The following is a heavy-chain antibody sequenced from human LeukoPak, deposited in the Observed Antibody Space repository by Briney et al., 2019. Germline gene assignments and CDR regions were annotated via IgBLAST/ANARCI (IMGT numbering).Heavy chain of an antibody. D-gene: IGHD5-18*01. Sequence: ASVKVSCKASGGTFSSYAISWVRQAPGQGLEWMRGIIPIFGTANYAQKFQGRVTITADKSTSTAYMELSSLRSEDTAVYYCASNSYGYFYWFDPWGQGTLVTVSS. CDR3: ASNSYGYFYWFDP. CDR1: GGTFSSYA. V-gene: IGHV1-69*06. J-gene: IGHJ5*02. CDR2: IIPIFGTA.